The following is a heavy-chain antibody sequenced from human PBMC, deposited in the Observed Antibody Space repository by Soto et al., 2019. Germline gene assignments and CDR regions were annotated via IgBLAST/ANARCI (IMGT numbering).Heavy chain of an antibody. D-gene: IGHD3-22*01. CDR2: IMPIFGTP. Sequence: QVQLVQSGAEVKKPGSSVKVSCKASAGTFSSYGISWVRQVPGQGLEWMGGIMPIFGTPNYAQKFQGRVTIAADESTRTGDMELSSMTSEDTVVYYCARDRGWKSYYYESSVPSFYGMDVWGQGTTVTVSS. CDR1: AGTFSSYG. J-gene: IGHJ6*01. CDR3: ARDRGWKSYYYESSVPSFYGMDV. V-gene: IGHV1-69*01.